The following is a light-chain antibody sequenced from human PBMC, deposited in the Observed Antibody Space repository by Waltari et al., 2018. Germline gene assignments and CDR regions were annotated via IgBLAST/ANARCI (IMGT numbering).Light chain of an antibody. CDR1: NSDIGGYNF. J-gene: IGLJ2*01. CDR2: DLN. V-gene: IGLV2-14*03. Sequence: QSALTQPASVSGSPGQSITIYCTGSNSDIGGYNFVSWYQHHPGKTPKLLIYDLNKLPSGFSNRFSSSKSGKTASLTISGLQAEDEANYYCSSYTTSSTLVFGGGTKVTVL. CDR3: SSYTTSSTLV.